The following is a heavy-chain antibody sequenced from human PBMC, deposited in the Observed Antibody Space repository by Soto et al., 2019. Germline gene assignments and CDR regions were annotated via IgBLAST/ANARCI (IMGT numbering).Heavy chain of an antibody. Sequence: EVQLLESGGGLVQPGGSLRLSCAASEFTLDSYAMTWVRQVPGKGLEWVSSIGARSNSTFYTDSVKGRFSISRDYSKNTLYLQMNSLRAEDTAVYYCAKLGYGDYERRFDYWGQGTMVTVSS. CDR1: EFTLDSYA. J-gene: IGHJ4*02. CDR2: IGARSNST. V-gene: IGHV3-23*01. CDR3: AKLGYGDYERRFDY. D-gene: IGHD4-17*01.